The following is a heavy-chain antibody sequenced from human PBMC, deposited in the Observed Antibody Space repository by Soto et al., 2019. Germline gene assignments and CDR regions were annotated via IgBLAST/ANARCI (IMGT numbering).Heavy chain of an antibody. V-gene: IGHV3-7*01. CDR3: ARVGVVVVAAASYDYYYYMDV. CDR1: GFTFSQFW. CDR2: IRQDGSEK. D-gene: IGHD2-15*01. Sequence: EVQLVEAGGGLVQPGGSLRLSCAASGFTFSQFWMTWVRQAPGKGLEWVANIRQDGSEKYYVDSVKGRLTISRENAKNSLFLQMNSLGVEDTAVYYCARVGVVVVAAASYDYYYYMDVWGKWTAVTVSS. J-gene: IGHJ6*03.